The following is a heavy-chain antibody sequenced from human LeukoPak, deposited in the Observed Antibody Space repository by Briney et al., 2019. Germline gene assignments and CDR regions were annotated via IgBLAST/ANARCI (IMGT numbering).Heavy chain of an antibody. CDR1: GGTFSSYA. V-gene: IGHV1-69*05. J-gene: IGHJ4*02. CDR2: IIPIFGTA. D-gene: IGHD3-22*01. CDR3: ARYYDSSATTLNYFDY. Sequence: WASVKVSCKASGGTFSSYAISWVRQAPGQGLEWMGGIIPIFGTANYAQTFQGRVTITTDESTSTAYMELSSLRSEDTAVYYCARYYDSSATTLNYFDYWGQGTLVTVSS.